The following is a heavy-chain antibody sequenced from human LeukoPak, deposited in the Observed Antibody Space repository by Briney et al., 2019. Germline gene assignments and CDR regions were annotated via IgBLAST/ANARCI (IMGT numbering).Heavy chain of an antibody. J-gene: IGHJ6*02. Sequence: SETLSLTCTVSGGSISSSSYYWGWLRQPPGTGLEWIGSIYYSGSTYYNPSLKSRVTISVDTSKNQFSLKLSSVTAADTAVYYCASGRFLEWLLNYYYYYGMDVWGQGTTVTVSS. CDR2: IYYSGST. CDR1: GGSISSSSYY. CDR3: ASGRFLEWLLNYYYYYGMDV. V-gene: IGHV4-39*01. D-gene: IGHD3-3*01.